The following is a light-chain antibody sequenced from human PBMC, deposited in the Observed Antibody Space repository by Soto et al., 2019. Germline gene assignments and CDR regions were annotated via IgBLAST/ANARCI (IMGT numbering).Light chain of an antibody. Sequence: EVVLTQSPVTLSLSPGERATLSCRASQSVSSTYLAWYRHKPGQAPRLLIYDASNRATGIPARFSGSGSGTDFTLTISSLEPEDFAVYYCQQRSNWRGTFGQGTKVDIK. CDR1: QSVSSTY. J-gene: IGKJ1*01. CDR2: DAS. CDR3: QQRSNWRGT. V-gene: IGKV3-11*01.